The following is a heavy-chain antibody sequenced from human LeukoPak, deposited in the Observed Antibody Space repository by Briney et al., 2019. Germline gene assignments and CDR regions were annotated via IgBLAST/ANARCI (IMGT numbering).Heavy chain of an antibody. V-gene: IGHV6-1*01. CDR3: ARSGYFAEYFQH. CDR1: GDSVSSNSAA. D-gene: IGHD5-12*01. CDR2: TYYRSKWYN. J-gene: IGHJ1*01. Sequence: SRTLSLTCAISGDSVSSNSAAWNWIRQSPSRGLEWLGRTYYRSKWYNDYAVSVKSRITISPDTSTNQFSLQLNSVTPEDTAVYYCARSGYFAEYFQHWGQGALVTVSS.